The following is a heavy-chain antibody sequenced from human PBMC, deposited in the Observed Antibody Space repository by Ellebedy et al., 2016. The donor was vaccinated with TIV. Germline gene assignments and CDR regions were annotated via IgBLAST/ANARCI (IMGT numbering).Heavy chain of an antibody. J-gene: IGHJ6*02. V-gene: IGHV3-30-3*01. CDR2: ISYDGSNK. CDR1: GFTFSSYA. Sequence: GESLKISXAASGFTFSSYAMHWVRQAPGKGLEWVAVISYDGSNKYYADSVKGRFTISRDNSKNTLYLQMNSLRAEDTAVYYCARDHLGSGSPFYYYYGMDVWGQGTTVTVSS. D-gene: IGHD3-10*01. CDR3: ARDHLGSGSPFYYYYGMDV.